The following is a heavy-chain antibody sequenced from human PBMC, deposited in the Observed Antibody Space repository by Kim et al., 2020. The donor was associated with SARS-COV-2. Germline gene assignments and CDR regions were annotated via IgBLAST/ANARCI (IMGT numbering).Heavy chain of an antibody. V-gene: IGHV3-48*02. D-gene: IGHD2-15*01. J-gene: IGHJ6*02. CDR2: ISSSSSTI. CDR1: GFTFSSYS. Sequence: GGSLRLSCAASGFTFSSYSMNWVRQAPGKGLEWVSYISSSSSTIYYADSVKGRFTISRDNAKNSLYLQMNSLRDEDTAVYYCAREPYETRNYCSGGSCYLSYYYYGMDVWGQGTTVTVSS. CDR3: AREPYETRNYCSGGSCYLSYYYYGMDV.